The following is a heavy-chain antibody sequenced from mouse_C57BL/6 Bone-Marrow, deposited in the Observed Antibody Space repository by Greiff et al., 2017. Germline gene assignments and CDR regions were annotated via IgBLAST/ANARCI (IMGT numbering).Heavy chain of an antibody. Sequence: VQLKESGGGLVQPKGSLKLSCAASGFSFNTYAMNWVRQAPGKGLEWVARIRSKSNNYATYYADSVKDRFTISRDDSESMLYLQMNNLKTEDTAMYYCVRQTYYYGSDYYAMDYWGQGTSVTVSS. CDR2: IRSKSNNYAT. D-gene: IGHD1-1*01. CDR1: GFSFNTYA. V-gene: IGHV10-1*01. CDR3: VRQTYYYGSDYYAMDY. J-gene: IGHJ4*01.